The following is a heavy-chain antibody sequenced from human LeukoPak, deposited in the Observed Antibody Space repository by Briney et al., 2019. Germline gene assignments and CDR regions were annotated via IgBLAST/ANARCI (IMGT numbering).Heavy chain of an antibody. Sequence: GGSLRLSCAASGFTFSSYAMSWVRQAPGKGVEGVSAISGSGGSTYYADSVKGRFTISRDNSKNTLYLQMNSLRAEDTAVYYCTKWFTGPSDYWGQGTLVTVSS. V-gene: IGHV3-23*01. CDR2: ISGSGGST. CDR3: TKWFTGPSDY. J-gene: IGHJ4*02. D-gene: IGHD1-14*01. CDR1: GFTFSSYA.